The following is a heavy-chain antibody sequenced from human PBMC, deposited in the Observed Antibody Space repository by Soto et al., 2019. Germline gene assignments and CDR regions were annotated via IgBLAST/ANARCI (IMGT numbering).Heavy chain of an antibody. CDR2: IIPIFGTA. CDR1: GGTFSSYA. CDR3: ARSSKSYYYGSGSYSPFDAKDY. J-gene: IGHJ4*02. D-gene: IGHD3-10*01. V-gene: IGHV1-69*12. Sequence: QVQLVQSGAEVKKPGSSVKVSCKASGGTFSSYAISWVRQAPGQGLEWMGGIIPIFGTANYAQKFQGRVTITAEESTSTAYMELSSLRSEDTAVYYCARSSKSYYYGSGSYSPFDAKDYWGQGTLVTVSS.